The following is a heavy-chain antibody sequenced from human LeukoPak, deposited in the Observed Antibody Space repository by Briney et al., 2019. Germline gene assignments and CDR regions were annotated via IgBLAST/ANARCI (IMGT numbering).Heavy chain of an antibody. D-gene: IGHD1-26*01. Sequence: GGSLRLSCAASGFTFTSFWLSWVRQPPGKGLEWVANIKQDGSEKYYVDSVKGRFTISRDNAKNTLYLQMNSLRAEDTAVYYCARDREGGSYIGYYFDYWGQGTLVTVSS. V-gene: IGHV3-7*01. CDR3: ARDREGGSYIGYYFDY. CDR1: GFTFTSFW. CDR2: IKQDGSEK. J-gene: IGHJ4*02.